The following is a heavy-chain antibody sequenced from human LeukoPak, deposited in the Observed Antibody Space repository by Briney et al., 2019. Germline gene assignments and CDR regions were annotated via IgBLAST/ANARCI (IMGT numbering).Heavy chain of an antibody. CDR2: ISAYNGNT. CDR3: ARGRITAWSYYDILTEFGY. CDR1: GYTFTSYG. J-gene: IGHJ4*02. Sequence: ASVKVSCKASGYTFTSYGISWVRQAPGQGLEWMGWISAYNGNTNYAQKLQGRVTMTTDTSTSTAYMELRSLRSDDTAVYYCARGRITAWSYYDILTEFGYWGQGTLVTVSS. V-gene: IGHV1-18*04. D-gene: IGHD3-9*01.